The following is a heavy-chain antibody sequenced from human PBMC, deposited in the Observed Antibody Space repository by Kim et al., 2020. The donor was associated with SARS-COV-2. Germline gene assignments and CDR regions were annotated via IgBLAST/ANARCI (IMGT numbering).Heavy chain of an antibody. CDR1: GYTFTGYY. Sequence: ASVKVSCKASGYTFTGYYMHWVRQAPGQGLEWMGRINPNSGGTNYAQKFQGRVTMTRDTSISPAYMELSRLRSDDTAVYYCASPADYCSSTSCYTPGYYYYGMDVWGQGTTVTVSS. V-gene: IGHV1-2*06. CDR2: INPNSGGT. D-gene: IGHD2-2*02. CDR3: ASPADYCSSTSCYTPGYYYYGMDV. J-gene: IGHJ6*02.